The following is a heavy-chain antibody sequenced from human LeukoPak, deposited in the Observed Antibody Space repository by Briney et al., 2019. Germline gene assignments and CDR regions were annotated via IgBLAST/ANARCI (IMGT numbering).Heavy chain of an antibody. D-gene: IGHD3-10*01. Sequence: GGSLRLSCAASGFTLSSYSMNWVRQAPGKGLQWVSSISSSGTFFYYADSVKGRFTISRDIAKNSVFLQMNSLRAEDTAVYHCARVDSRGGAFDIWGQGAMVTISS. V-gene: IGHV3-21*01. CDR3: ARVDSRGGAFDI. J-gene: IGHJ3*02. CDR1: GFTLSSYS. CDR2: ISSSGTFF.